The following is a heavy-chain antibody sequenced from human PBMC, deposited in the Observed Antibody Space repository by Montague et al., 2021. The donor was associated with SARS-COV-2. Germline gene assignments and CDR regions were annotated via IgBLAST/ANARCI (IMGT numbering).Heavy chain of an antibody. J-gene: IGHJ4*02. CDR1: GDSVSSNGAA. CDR3: ARRGQQLHFDY. D-gene: IGHD6-13*01. CDR2: TYYRSKWYN. V-gene: IGHV6-1*01. Sequence: CAISGDSVSSNGAAWNWNRQSPSRGFEWLGRTYYRSKWYNNYAVSVKSRITINPDTSKNQFSLQLNSVTPEDTAVYCCARRGQQLHFDYWGQGTLVTVSS.